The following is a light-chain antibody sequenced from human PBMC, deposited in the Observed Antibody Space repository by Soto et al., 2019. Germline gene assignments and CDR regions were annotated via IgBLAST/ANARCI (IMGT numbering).Light chain of an antibody. V-gene: IGLV4-60*02. CDR1: SGHSTYI. J-gene: IGLJ3*02. Sequence: QSALTQSSSASASLGSSVKLTCTLSSGHSTYIIAWHQQQPGKAPRYLMKLEGSGSYNKGSGVPDRFSGSSSGADRYLTISNLQFEDEADYYYETWDSNTRVFGGGTKLTVL. CDR2: LEGSGSY. CDR3: ETWDSNTRV.